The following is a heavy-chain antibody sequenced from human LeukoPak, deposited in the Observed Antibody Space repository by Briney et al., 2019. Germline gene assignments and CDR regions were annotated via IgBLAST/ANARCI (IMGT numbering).Heavy chain of an antibody. Sequence: GASVKVSCKASGYTFTGYYMHWVRQAPGQGLEWMGWINPNSGGTNYARKFQGRVTMTRDTSISTAYMELSRLRSDDTAVYYCARVRRGELNFDYWDQGTLVTVSS. CDR3: ARVRRGELNFDY. CDR1: GYTFTGYY. V-gene: IGHV1-2*02. J-gene: IGHJ4*02. D-gene: IGHD1-26*01. CDR2: INPNSGGT.